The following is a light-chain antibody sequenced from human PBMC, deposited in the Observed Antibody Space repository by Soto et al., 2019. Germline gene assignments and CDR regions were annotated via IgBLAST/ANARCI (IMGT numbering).Light chain of an antibody. J-gene: IGKJ5*01. CDR2: GAS. V-gene: IGKV3-20*01. CDR3: QQYGSSPPIT. Sequence: EIVLTQSPGTLSLSPGERATLSCRASQSVSSTYLAWYQHKPGQAPRLLIYGASSRATGIPDRFIGSGSGTDFTLTISRLEPEDFAVYYCQQYGSSPPITFGQGTRLEIK. CDR1: QSVSSTY.